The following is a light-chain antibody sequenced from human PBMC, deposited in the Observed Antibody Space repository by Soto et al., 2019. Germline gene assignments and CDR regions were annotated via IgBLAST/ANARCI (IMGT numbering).Light chain of an antibody. Sequence: DIQMTQSPSSLSASVGDRVTITCRASQSISTYLNWYQHKTGKAPKVLIYAVSSLQSGVPSRFSGSGSGTDFTLTITSLQPEDSATYYCQHSYGTPRTFGQGTKV. J-gene: IGKJ1*01. CDR3: QHSYGTPRT. CDR2: AVS. CDR1: QSISTY. V-gene: IGKV1-39*01.